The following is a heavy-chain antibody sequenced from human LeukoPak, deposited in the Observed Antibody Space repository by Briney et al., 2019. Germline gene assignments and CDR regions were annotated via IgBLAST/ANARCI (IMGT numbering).Heavy chain of an antibody. CDR1: GIIFSDYG. D-gene: IGHD1-1*01. V-gene: IGHV3-33*01. J-gene: IGHJ4*02. CDR2: TRFDGSIK. CDR3: ARWGGTRQYYFDY. Sequence: SGGSLRLSCAVSGIIFSDYGFHWVRQAPGKGLEWVAVTRFDGSIKQYADSVKGRFTISRDDSKNTLYLQMNFLKSEDTAVYYCARWGGTRQYYFDYWGQGTLVTVSS.